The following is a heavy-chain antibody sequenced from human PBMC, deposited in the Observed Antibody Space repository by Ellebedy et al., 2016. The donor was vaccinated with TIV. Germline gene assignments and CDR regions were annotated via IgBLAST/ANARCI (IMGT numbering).Heavy chain of an antibody. CDR1: GYTFTSYA. D-gene: IGHD6-19*01. V-gene: IGHV1-8*01. CDR3: ARGIAVAGIVSYGMDV. Sequence: AASVKVSCKASGYTFTSYAINWVRQATGQGLEWMGWMNPNSGNTGYAQKFQGRVTMTRNTSISTAYMELSSLRSEDTAVYYCARGIAVAGIVSYGMDVWGQGTTVTVSS. CDR2: MNPNSGNT. J-gene: IGHJ6*02.